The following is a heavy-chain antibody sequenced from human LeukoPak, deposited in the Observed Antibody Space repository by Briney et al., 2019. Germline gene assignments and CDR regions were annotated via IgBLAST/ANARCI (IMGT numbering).Heavy chain of an antibody. D-gene: IGHD2-8*02. CDR2: IRYDGSIK. J-gene: IGHJ4*02. Sequence: GGSLRLSCAASGFTFSSYGMNWVRQAPGKGLEWVAFIRYDGSIKYSADSVKGRFTISRDNSKNTLFLQMNSLRSEDTAVYYCARGRAVEYSGDYWGQGTLVTVSS. V-gene: IGHV3-30*02. CDR3: ARGRAVEYSGDY. CDR1: GFTFSSYG.